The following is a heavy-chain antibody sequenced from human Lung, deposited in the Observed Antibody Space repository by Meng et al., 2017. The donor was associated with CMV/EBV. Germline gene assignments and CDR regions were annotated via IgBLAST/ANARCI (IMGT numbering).Heavy chain of an antibody. Sequence: ASXXVSXKASGYTFTGYYMHWVRQAPGQGLEWMGWINPNSGGTNYAQKFQGRVTMTRDTYISTAYMELSRMRSDDTAVYYCARVGERAMVYYFDYWGQGTLVTVSS. V-gene: IGHV1-2*02. J-gene: IGHJ4*02. D-gene: IGHD5-18*01. CDR1: GYTFTGYY. CDR3: ARVGERAMVYYFDY. CDR2: INPNSGGT.